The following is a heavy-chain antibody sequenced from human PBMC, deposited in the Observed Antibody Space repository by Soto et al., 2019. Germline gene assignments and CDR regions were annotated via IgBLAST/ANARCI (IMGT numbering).Heavy chain of an antibody. D-gene: IGHD3-22*01. CDR1: GFTFSSYG. CDR2: IWYDGSNK. V-gene: IGHV3-33*01. J-gene: IGHJ6*01. Sequence: QVQLVESGGGVVQPGRSLRLSCAASGFTFSSYGMHWVRQAPGKGLEWVAVIWYDGSNKYYADSVKGRFTISRDNSKNTLYLQMNSLRAEDTAVYYCARDDYDSSGYYYGGPPTYYYYGMDVW. CDR3: ARDDYDSSGYYYGGPPTYYYYGMDV.